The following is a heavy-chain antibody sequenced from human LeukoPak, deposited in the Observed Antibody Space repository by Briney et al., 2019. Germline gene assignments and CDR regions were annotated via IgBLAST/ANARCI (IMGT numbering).Heavy chain of an antibody. J-gene: IGHJ4*02. CDR3: ARDSKLIMVVTGYYFDY. CDR1: GFTFSTYV. CDR2: ISSSSSYI. V-gene: IGHV3-21*01. D-gene: IGHD3-22*01. Sequence: PGGSLRLSCAASGFTFSTYVMNWVRQAPGKWLEWVSSISSSSSYIYYADSVKGRFTISRDNAKNSLYLQMNSLRAEDTAVYYCARDSKLIMVVTGYYFDYWGQGTLVTVSS.